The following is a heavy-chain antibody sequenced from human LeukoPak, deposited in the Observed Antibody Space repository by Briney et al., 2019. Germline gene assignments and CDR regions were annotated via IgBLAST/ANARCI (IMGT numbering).Heavy chain of an antibody. CDR1: GDSISRSY. J-gene: IGHJ5*02. CDR2: ISSRGRS. V-gene: IGHV4-59*08. D-gene: IGHD3-22*01. CDR3: ARHRESYYESSHMGFDP. Sequence: PSETLSLTCTVSGDSISRSYWSWIRQTPGEGLEWIGYISSRGRSTYTPALKSRVTISADTSNNQFSLSLTSPTAADTAVYYCARHRESYYESSHMGFDPWGQGTLVIVSS.